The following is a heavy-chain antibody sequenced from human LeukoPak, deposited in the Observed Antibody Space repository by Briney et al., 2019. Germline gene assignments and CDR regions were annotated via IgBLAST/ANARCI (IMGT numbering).Heavy chain of an antibody. CDR3: VRVRGGGAFDI. Sequence: GGSLRLSCAASGFTFSDHYMDWVRQAPGKGRGWVGRIRNKANSYTTDFAASVKGRFSISRDDSKNSLYLQMNSLKTEDTAVDLLVRVRGGGAFDIWGQGTMVIVSS. V-gene: IGHV3-72*01. J-gene: IGHJ3*02. CDR1: GFTFSDHY. CDR2: IRNKANSYTT. D-gene: IGHD3-16*01.